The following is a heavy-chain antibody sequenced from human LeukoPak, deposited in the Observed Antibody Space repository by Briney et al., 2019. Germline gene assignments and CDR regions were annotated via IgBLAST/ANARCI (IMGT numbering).Heavy chain of an antibody. CDR2: ISYDGSNK. CDR1: GFTFSSYG. V-gene: IGHV3-30*18. CDR3: AKDTGLYYDSSGYIDY. J-gene: IGHJ4*02. Sequence: GGSLRLSCAASGFTFSSYGMHWVRQAPGKGLEWVAVISYDGSNKYYADSVKGRFTISRDNSKNTLYLQMNSLRAEDTAVYYCAKDTGLYYDSSGYIDYWGQGTLVTVSS. D-gene: IGHD3-22*01.